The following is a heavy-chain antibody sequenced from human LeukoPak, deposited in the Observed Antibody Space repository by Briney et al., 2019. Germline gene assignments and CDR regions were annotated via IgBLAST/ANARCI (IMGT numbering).Heavy chain of an antibody. D-gene: IGHD6-19*01. J-gene: IGHJ1*01. V-gene: IGHV3-30*04. CDR2: ISHDGSKK. CDR3: ASPAVAGTIRAYAEAY. CDR1: GFTFSSYA. Sequence: PGGSLRLSCAASGFTFSSYAMHWVRQAPGKGLEWVAVISHDGSKKYYADSVKGRFTISRDNSKNTLYLHMNSLRPEDTAMYYCASPAVAGTIRAYAEAYWGQGTLVTVSS.